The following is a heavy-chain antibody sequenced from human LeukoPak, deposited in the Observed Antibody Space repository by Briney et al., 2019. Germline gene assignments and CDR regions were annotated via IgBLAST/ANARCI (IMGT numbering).Heavy chain of an antibody. V-gene: IGHV3-11*04. Sequence: GGSLRLSCAGSGFTFSDYYMNWVRQAPGKGLEWVSYISDVGTTTHYAGSVKGRFTISRDNAKNSLYLQMNSLRAEDTAVYYCVSRIAARPDYWGRGTLVTVSS. J-gene: IGHJ4*02. CDR2: ISDVGTTT. CDR3: VSRIAARPDY. CDR1: GFTFSDYY. D-gene: IGHD6-6*01.